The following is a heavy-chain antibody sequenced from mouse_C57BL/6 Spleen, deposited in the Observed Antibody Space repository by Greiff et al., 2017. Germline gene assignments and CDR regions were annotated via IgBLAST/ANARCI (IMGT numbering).Heavy chain of an antibody. CDR1: GYTFTSYG. D-gene: IGHD1-1*01. CDR2: IYPRSGNT. Sequence: VKLQQSGAELARPGASVKLSCKASGYTFTSYGISWVKQRTGQGLEWIGEIYPRSGNTYYNEKFKGKATLTADKSSSTAYMVLRSLTSDDAAVYFCARRDYYGSSYWYFDVWGTGTTVAVSS. J-gene: IGHJ1*03. V-gene: IGHV1-81*01. CDR3: ARRDYYGSSYWYFDV.